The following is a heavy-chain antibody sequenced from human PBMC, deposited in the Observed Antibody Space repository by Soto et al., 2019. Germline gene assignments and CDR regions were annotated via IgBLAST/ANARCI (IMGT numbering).Heavy chain of an antibody. J-gene: IGHJ5*02. CDR1: GFSLSTSGVG. CDR2: IYWDDDK. V-gene: IGHV2-5*02. D-gene: IGHD3-9*01. CDR3: APQIPNGLTDYDILTGYYSVEAFDP. Sequence: SGPTLVKPTQTLTLTCTFSGFSLSTSGVGVGWIRQPPGKALEWLALIYWDDDKRYSPSLKSRLTITKDTSKNQVVLTMTNMDPVDTATYYCAPQIPNGLTDYDILTGYYSVEAFDPWGQGTLVTVSS.